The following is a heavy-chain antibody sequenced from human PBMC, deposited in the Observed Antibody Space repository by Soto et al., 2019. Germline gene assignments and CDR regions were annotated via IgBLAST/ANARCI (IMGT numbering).Heavy chain of an antibody. CDR2: ISSSTTYI. J-gene: IGHJ4*01. D-gene: IGHD3-16*01. Sequence: EVQLVESGGGLVKPGGSLRLSCAGSGFSLGSYSMNWVRQAPGKGLEWVSSISSSTTYIYYADSVKGRFTISRDNAQNSMYLQMNSLRVGDTAVYYCARDRGGDFPLDYWGHGTLVTVSS. CDR3: ARDRGGDFPLDY. CDR1: GFSLGSYS. V-gene: IGHV3-21*06.